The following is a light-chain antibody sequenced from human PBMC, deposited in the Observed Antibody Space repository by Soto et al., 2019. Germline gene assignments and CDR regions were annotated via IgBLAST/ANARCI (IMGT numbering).Light chain of an antibody. J-gene: IGLJ2*01. Sequence: QSVLTQPPSVSGAPGQRVTISCTGSSSNIGARYDVHWYQQLPGTAPKLLIYGDSNRPSGVPDRFSGSKSGTSASLAITWLQPEDEADYYCQSYDSSRTSAVFGGGTKVTVL. CDR1: SSNIGARYD. V-gene: IGLV1-40*01. CDR2: GDS. CDR3: QSYDSSRTSAV.